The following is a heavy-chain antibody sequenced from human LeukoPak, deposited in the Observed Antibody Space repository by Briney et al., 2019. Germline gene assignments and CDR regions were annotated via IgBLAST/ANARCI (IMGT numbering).Heavy chain of an antibody. D-gene: IGHD2-15*01. CDR2: IYSGGNT. V-gene: IGHV3-53*01. CDR3: AKDTTAWWYHRAYMDV. Sequence: PGGSLRLSCAASGFTVSSNYMSWVRQAPGKGLEWVSVIYSGGNTYHADSVKGRFTISRDNSENRLSLQMDSLRAEDTAVYFCAKDTTAWWYHRAYMDVWGKGTTVTVSS. CDR1: GFTVSSNY. J-gene: IGHJ6*03.